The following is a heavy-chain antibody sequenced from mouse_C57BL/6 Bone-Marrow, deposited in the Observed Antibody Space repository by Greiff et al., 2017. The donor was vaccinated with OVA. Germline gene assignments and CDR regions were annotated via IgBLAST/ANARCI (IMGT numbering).Heavy chain of an antibody. CDR1: GYAFTNYL. CDR2: INPGSGGT. V-gene: IGHV1-54*01. D-gene: IGHD1-1*01. CDR3: ARDYYGSSAWFAY. J-gene: IGHJ3*01. Sequence: VQLQQSGAELVRPGTSVKVSCKASGYAFTNYLIEWVKQRPGQGLEWIGVINPGSGGTNYNEKFKGKATLTADKSSSTASMQHSNLTSEYSAVYFCARDYYGSSAWFAYWGQGTLVTVSA.